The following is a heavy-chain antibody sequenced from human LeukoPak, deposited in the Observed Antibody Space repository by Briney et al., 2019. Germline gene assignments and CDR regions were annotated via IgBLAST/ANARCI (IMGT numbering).Heavy chain of an antibody. CDR3: ARREYDSSGYYPVNWFDP. Sequence: GESLKISCKGSGYSFTTYWIGWVRQMPGKGLEWMGIIYPEDSDTRYSPSFQGQVTISVDTSISTAYLQWSSLKASDTAMYYCARREYDSSGYYPVNWFDPWGQGTLVTVSS. CDR1: GYSFTTYW. V-gene: IGHV5-51*01. CDR2: IYPEDSDT. D-gene: IGHD3-22*01. J-gene: IGHJ5*02.